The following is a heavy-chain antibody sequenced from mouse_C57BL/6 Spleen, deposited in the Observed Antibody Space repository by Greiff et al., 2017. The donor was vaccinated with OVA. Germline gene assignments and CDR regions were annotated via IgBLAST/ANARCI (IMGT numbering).Heavy chain of an antibody. V-gene: IGHV5-17*01. CDR1: GFTFSDYG. D-gene: IGHD1-1*01. CDR2: ISSGSSTI. J-gene: IGHJ2*01. Sequence: EVHLVESGGGLVKPGGSLKLSCAAYGFTFSDYGMHWVRQAPEKGLEWVAYISSGSSTIYYADTVKGRFTISRDNAKNTLFLQMTSLRSEDTAMYYCARDYYGRRGYFDYWGQGTTLTVSS. CDR3: ARDYYGRRGYFDY.